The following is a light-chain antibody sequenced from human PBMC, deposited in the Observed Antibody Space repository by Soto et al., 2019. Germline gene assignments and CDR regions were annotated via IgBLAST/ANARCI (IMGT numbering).Light chain of an antibody. V-gene: IGLV2-14*01. CDR1: SSDVGGYNY. J-gene: IGLJ1*01. CDR2: DVS. Sequence: QSVLTQPASVSGSPGQSITISCTGTSSDVGGYNYVSWYQQHPGKAPKLMIYDVSNRPSGVSNRFSGSKSGNTASLTISGRQAEDEADYYCSSYTSSSTLVVGTGTKLTVL. CDR3: SSYTSSSTLV.